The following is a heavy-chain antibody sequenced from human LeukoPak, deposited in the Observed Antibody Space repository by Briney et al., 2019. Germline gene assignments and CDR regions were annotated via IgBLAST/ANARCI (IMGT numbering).Heavy chain of an antibody. CDR2: ISSSSSTT. CDR1: GFTFSSYS. CDR3: ASLQWLSKAHYYYYGMDV. D-gene: IGHD6-19*01. Sequence: PAGGSLRLSCAASGFTFSSYSMNWVRQAPGKGLEWVSYISSSSSTTYYADSVKGRFTISRDNAKNSLYLQMNSLRAEDTAVYYCASLQWLSKAHYYYYGMDVWGQGTTVTVSS. V-gene: IGHV3-48*04. J-gene: IGHJ6*02.